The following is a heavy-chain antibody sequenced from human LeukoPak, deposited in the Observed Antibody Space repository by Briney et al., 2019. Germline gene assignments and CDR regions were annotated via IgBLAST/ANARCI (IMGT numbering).Heavy chain of an antibody. CDR2: IYTSGST. V-gene: IGHV4-61*02. Sequence: SETLSLTCTVSGYSISSGYYWGWIRQPAGKGLEWIGRIYTSGSTNYNPSLKSRVTISVDTSKNQSSLKLSSVTAADTAVYYCARGVITDNWFDPWGQGTLVTVSS. CDR3: ARGVITDNWFDP. D-gene: IGHD3-22*01. J-gene: IGHJ5*02. CDR1: GYSISSGYY.